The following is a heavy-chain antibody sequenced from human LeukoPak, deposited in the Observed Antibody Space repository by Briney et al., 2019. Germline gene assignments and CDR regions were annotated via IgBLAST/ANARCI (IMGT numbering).Heavy chain of an antibody. Sequence: SETLSLTCTVSGDSTSGYFWSWIRQPAGKGLEWLGHIHATGRTDYNPSLKSRVTMSLDTSKDQISLKVTSVTAADTAFYYCARVSDFWSAYFDYWGQGILVTVPS. D-gene: IGHD3-3*01. CDR1: GDSTSGYF. CDR2: IHATGRT. J-gene: IGHJ4*02. V-gene: IGHV4-4*07. CDR3: ARVSDFWSAYFDY.